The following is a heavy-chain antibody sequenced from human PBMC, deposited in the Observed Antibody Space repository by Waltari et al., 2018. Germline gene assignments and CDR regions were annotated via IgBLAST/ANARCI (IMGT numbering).Heavy chain of an antibody. Sequence: EVQLLDSGGGLVQPGGSLRLSCAASGFTFSSYAMSWVHQAPGKGLEWVSGISGSGGSTYYADSVKGRFTISRDNSKNTLYLQMDSLRAEDAAVYYCAGDSTSNYWGQGTLVTVSS. CDR3: AGDSTSNY. CDR2: ISGSGGST. J-gene: IGHJ4*02. CDR1: GFTFSSYA. D-gene: IGHD4-17*01. V-gene: IGHV3-23*01.